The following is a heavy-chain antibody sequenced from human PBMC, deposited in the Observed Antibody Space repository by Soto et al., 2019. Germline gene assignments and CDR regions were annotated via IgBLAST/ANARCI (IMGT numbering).Heavy chain of an antibody. CDR3: ARSSGYYYDSSGYYP. D-gene: IGHD3-22*01. J-gene: IGHJ5*02. Sequence: PSETLSLTCTVSGGSISSGSYYWGWVRQPPGKGLEWIGNIYYSGSTYYNPSLKSRVTISVDTSKNQFSLKLSSVTAADTAVYYCARSSGYYYDSSGYYPWGQGTLVTVSS. CDR2: IYYSGST. V-gene: IGHV4-39*07. CDR1: GGSISSGSYY.